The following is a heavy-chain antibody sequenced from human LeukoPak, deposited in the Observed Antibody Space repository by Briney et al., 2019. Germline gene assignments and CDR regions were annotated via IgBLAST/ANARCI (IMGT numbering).Heavy chain of an antibody. CDR1: GFTFSSYG. CDR3: AKVMGSSGWSSY. CDR2: IRYDESNK. Sequence: GGSLRLSCAASGFTFSSYGMHWVRQAPGKGLEWVAFIRYDESNKYYADSVKGRFTISRDNSKNTLYLQMNSLRAEDTAVYYCAKVMGSSGWSSYWGQGTLVTVSS. D-gene: IGHD6-19*01. J-gene: IGHJ4*02. V-gene: IGHV3-30*02.